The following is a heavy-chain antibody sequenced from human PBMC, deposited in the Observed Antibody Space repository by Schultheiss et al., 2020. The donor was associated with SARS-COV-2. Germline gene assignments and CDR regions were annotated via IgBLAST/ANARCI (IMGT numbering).Heavy chain of an antibody. CDR3: ARSLGGVQTDS. Sequence: ASVKVSCKVFGKVLAELSMHWVRQAPGKGLEWMGGFDPETGDTIYAQKFQGRVTMTEDTSIDRAFLELSSLRSDDTAVYYCARSLGGVQTDSWGQGTLVTVSS. D-gene: IGHD3-16*01. CDR2: FDPETGDT. V-gene: IGHV1-24*01. J-gene: IGHJ4*02. CDR1: GKVLAELS.